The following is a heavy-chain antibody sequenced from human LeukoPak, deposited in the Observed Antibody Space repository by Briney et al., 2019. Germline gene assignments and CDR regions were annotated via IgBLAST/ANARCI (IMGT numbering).Heavy chain of an antibody. CDR2: IGTAGDT. D-gene: IGHD6-13*01. Sequence: GGSLRLSCAASGFTFSNYDMHRVRQAAGKGLESVSGIGTAGDTYYPASVKGRFTISRENAKNSLYLQMNSLSAGDTAVYYCASSPAYSSSWYAIDNWGQGTLVTVSS. J-gene: IGHJ4*02. V-gene: IGHV3-13*01. CDR3: ASSPAYSSSWYAIDN. CDR1: GFTFSNYD.